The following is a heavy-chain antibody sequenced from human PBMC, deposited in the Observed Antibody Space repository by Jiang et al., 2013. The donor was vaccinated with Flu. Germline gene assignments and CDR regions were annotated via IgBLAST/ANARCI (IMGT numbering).Heavy chain of an antibody. CDR2: IYYSGST. CDR3: ARDRSYDYVWGSYQDYYYYGMDV. V-gene: IGHV4-59*01. D-gene: IGHD3-16*02. J-gene: IGHJ6*04. Sequence: PGLVKPSETLSLTCTVSGGSISSYYWSWIRQPPGKGLEWIGYIYYSGSTNYNPSLKSRVTISVDTSKNQFSLKLSSVTAADTAVYYCARDRSYDYVWGSYQDYYYYGMDVWGKGTTVTVSS. CDR1: GGSISSYY.